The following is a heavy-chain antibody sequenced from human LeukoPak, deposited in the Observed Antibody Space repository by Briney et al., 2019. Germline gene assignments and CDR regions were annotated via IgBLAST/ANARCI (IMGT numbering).Heavy chain of an antibody. CDR1: GFTFSSYA. Sequence: GGSLRLPCAASGFTFSSYAMSWVRQAPGKGLEWVSAISGSGGSTYHADSVKGRFTISRDNSKNTLYLQMNSLRAEDTAVYYCAKVAASYYDSSGYYRHFDYWGQGTLVTVSS. CDR2: ISGSGGST. CDR3: AKVAASYYDSSGYYRHFDY. D-gene: IGHD3-22*01. J-gene: IGHJ4*02. V-gene: IGHV3-23*01.